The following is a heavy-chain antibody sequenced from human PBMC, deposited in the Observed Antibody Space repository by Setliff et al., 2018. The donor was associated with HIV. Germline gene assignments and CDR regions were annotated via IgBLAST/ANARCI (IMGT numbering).Heavy chain of an antibody. CDR3: ARSALAGDPFDY. CDR2: INHSGST. D-gene: IGHD6-19*01. Sequence: PSETLSLTCAVYGGSFSGYYWSWIRQPPGKGLEWIGEINHSGSTNYNPSLKSRVTILVDTSKNQFSLKVSSVTAADTAVYYCARSALAGDPFDYWGQGTLVTVS. J-gene: IGHJ4*02. V-gene: IGHV4-34*01. CDR1: GGSFSGYY.